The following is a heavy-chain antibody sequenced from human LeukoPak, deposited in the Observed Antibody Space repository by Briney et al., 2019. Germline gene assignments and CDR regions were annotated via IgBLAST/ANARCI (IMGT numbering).Heavy chain of an antibody. V-gene: IGHV1-69*06. D-gene: IGHD3-22*01. CDR1: GGTFCSYA. CDR2: IIPIFGTA. Sequence: ASVKVSCKASGGTFCSYAISWVRQAPGQGLEWMGGIIPIFGTANYAQKFQGRVTITADKSTSTAYMELSSLRSEDTAVYYCARVGDYYDSSGFDYWGQGTLVTVSS. J-gene: IGHJ4*02. CDR3: ARVGDYYDSSGFDY.